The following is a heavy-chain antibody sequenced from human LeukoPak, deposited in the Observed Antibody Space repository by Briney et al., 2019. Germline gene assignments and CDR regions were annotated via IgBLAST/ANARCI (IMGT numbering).Heavy chain of an antibody. CDR1: GGSISSISYY. D-gene: IGHD1-26*01. J-gene: IGHJ6*03. CDR3: ARAVGATQGGHYYYYYMDV. V-gene: IGHV4-39*01. Sequence: NTSETLSLTCTVSGGSISSISYYWGWIRQPPGKGLEWIGSIYYSGSTYYNPSLKSRVTISEDTSKNQYSLRLSSVTAADTAVYYCARAVGATQGGHYYYYYMDVWGKGATVTVSS. CDR2: IYYSGST.